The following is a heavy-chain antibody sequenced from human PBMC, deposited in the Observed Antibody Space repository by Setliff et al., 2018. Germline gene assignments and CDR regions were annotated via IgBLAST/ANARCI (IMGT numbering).Heavy chain of an antibody. D-gene: IGHD2-8*01. J-gene: IGHJ4*02. CDR3: SRLVRYCTTTTCQRASGAEF. CDR1: GYTFTNYG. CDR2: ISAYTGNT. Sequence: GASVKVSCKASGYTFTNYGINWVRQAPGQGLEWMGWISAYTGNTNYAQKLQGRVSMTTDTSTSTAYMELRSLTSGDTAVYYCSRLVRYCTTTTCQRASGAEFWGQGTLVTVSS. V-gene: IGHV1-18*01.